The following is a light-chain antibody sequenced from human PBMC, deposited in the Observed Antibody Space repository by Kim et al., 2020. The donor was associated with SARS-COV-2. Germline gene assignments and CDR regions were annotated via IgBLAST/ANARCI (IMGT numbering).Light chain of an antibody. CDR3: KQYDAN. CDR1: QSIDRW. V-gene: IGKV1-5*01. Sequence: DIQMTQSPSTLSASVGDRVTITCRASQSIDRWLAWYQQKPGKAPKLLISAASTLESGVPSRFSGSRSGTEFTLTISSLQPDDSATYYCKQYDANFGGGTKVDIK. J-gene: IGKJ4*01. CDR2: AAS.